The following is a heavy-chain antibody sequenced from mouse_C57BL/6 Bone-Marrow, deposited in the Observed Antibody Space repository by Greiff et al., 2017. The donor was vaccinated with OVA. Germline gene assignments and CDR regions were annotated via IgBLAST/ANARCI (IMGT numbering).Heavy chain of an antibody. J-gene: IGHJ4*01. V-gene: IGHV2-5*01. D-gene: IGHD2-1*01. CDR2: IWRGGST. CDR1: GFSLTSYG. CDR3: AKKSGNYGAKDC. Sequence: QVQLQQSGPGLVQPSQSLSMTCTASGFSLTSYGVHWVRQSPGKGLEWLGVIWRGGSTDHNAAFMSRLNITKDNSKSKVFFKMNSLQADDTAIYYCAKKSGNYGAKDCWGQGTTVTVST.